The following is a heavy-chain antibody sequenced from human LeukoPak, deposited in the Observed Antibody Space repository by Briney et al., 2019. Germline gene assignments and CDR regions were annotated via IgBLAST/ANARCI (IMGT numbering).Heavy chain of an antibody. J-gene: IGHJ4*02. CDR1: GFTFSSYS. D-gene: IGHD6-13*01. CDR2: ISSSSSYI. CDR3: ARGHGIAAVHFDY. V-gene: IGHV3-21*01. Sequence: PGGSLRLSCAASGFTFSSYSMNWVRQAPGKGLEWVSSISSSSSYIYYADSVKGRFTISRDNAKNSLYLQMNSLRAEDTAVYYCARGHGIAAVHFDYWGQGTLVTVSS.